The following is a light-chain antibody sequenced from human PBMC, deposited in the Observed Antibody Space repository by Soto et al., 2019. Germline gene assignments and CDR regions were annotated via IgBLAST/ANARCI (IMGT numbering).Light chain of an antibody. CDR3: AAWDDSLSAVV. CDR1: SSNIGSNY. CDR2: RNN. V-gene: IGLV1-47*01. J-gene: IGLJ2*01. Sequence: QSVLTQPPSASGTPGQRVTISCSRSSSNIGSNYVYWYQQLPGTAPKLLIYRNNQRPSGVPDRFSGSKSGTSASLAISGLRSEDEADYYCAAWDDSLSAVVFGGGTKLTVL.